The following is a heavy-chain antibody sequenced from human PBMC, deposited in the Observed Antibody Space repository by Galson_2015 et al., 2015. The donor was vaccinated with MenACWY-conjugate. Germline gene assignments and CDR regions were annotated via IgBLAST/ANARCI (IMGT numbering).Heavy chain of an antibody. Sequence: SLRLSCAASGFTFSNYIMNWVRQAPGKGLEWVSSITSDSSNIYYADSVKGRFTISRGNAKNSLYLQMNSLRAEDTAVYYCARAGYAGPYYFDYWGQGTQVTVSS. CDR3: ARAGYAGPYYFDY. CDR2: ITSDSSNI. D-gene: IGHD3-16*01. V-gene: IGHV3-21*01. CDR1: GFTFSNYI. J-gene: IGHJ4*02.